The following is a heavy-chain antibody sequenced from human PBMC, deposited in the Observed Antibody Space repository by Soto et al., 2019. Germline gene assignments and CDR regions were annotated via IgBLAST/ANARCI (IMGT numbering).Heavy chain of an antibody. CDR3: ARVNRYDFWSGYYTLYYGMDV. D-gene: IGHD3-3*01. CDR1: GFTFSSYW. J-gene: IGHJ6*02. Sequence: GGSLRLSCAASGFTFSSYWMSWVRQAPGKGLEWVANIKQDGSEKYYVDSVKGRFTISRDNAKNSLYLQMNSLRAEDTAVCYCARVNRYDFWSGYYTLYYGMDVWGQGTTVTVSS. CDR2: IKQDGSEK. V-gene: IGHV3-7*03.